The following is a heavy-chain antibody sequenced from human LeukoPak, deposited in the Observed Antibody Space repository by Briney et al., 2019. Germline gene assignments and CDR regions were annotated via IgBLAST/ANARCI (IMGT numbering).Heavy chain of an antibody. D-gene: IGHD2-2*02. V-gene: IGHV3-21*01. CDR3: ARGIYTSSPRNPKNFFDY. CDR2: ISSSSSYI. CDR1: EFTFSSYT. Sequence: GGSLRLSCAASEFTFSSYTMNWVRQAPGKGLEWVSSISSSSSYIYYADSMEGRFTISRDNAKNSLYLQMNSLRAEDTAVYFCARGIYTSSPRNPKNFFDYWGQGTLVTVSS. J-gene: IGHJ4*02.